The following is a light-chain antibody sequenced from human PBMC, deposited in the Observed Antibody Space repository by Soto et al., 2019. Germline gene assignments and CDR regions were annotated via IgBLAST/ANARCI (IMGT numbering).Light chain of an antibody. CDR1: QNINNY. CDR3: QQYENLPT. V-gene: IGKV1-33*01. J-gene: IGKJ5*01. CDR2: DAS. Sequence: DIQMTQSRSSLSASXXDRVXITFQASQNINNYLNWYQQKPGRAPXXLIYDASNLEAGVPSRFRGSGSGTDFTFTISRLQPEDIATYYCQQYENLPTFGQGTRLEIK.